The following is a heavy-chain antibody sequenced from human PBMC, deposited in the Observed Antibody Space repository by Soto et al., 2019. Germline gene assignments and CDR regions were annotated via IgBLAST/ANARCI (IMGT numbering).Heavy chain of an antibody. Sequence: SQTLSLTCAISGDSVSINSAAWNWIRQSPSRGLEWLGRTYYRYKWYNDYAVSVKSRITINPDTSKDQFSLQLNSVTTEDTAVYYCARCFKDSSSSTGAGNYYYMDVWGKGTTVTVSS. CDR2: TYYRYKWYN. J-gene: IGHJ6*03. D-gene: IGHD6-6*01. V-gene: IGHV6-1*01. CDR1: GDSVSINSAA. CDR3: ARCFKDSSSSTGAGNYYYMDV.